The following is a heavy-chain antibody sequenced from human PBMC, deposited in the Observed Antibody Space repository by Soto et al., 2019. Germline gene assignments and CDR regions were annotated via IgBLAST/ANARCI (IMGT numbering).Heavy chain of an antibody. CDR1: GGAVSSGSYY. CDR3: ANYPTTVTSDY. V-gene: IGHV4-61*01. Sequence: AEALSLTCTVSGGAVSSGSYYWSWIRRPPGKGVEWIGGIYYRGIANDNPSLKSRVTIAVDTSKNQFSLKMSSVAAADTAVYYCANYPTTVTSDYWGQGTLVTVSS. CDR2: IYYRGIA. J-gene: IGHJ4*02. D-gene: IGHD4-17*01.